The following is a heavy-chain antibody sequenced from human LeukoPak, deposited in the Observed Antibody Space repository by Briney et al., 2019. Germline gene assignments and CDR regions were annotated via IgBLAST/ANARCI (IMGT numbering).Heavy chain of an antibody. J-gene: IGHJ6*03. CDR1: GFTFSNYA. V-gene: IGHV3-23*01. D-gene: IGHD6-19*01. Sequence: GGSLRLSCATSGFTFSNYAMHWVRQAPGKGLEWVSAISGSDGNTNYADSVKGRFTISRDNSKNTLYLQMNSLRAEDTAVYYCARVGCCYYYNMDVWGKGTTVTVSS. CDR2: ISGSDGNT. CDR3: ARVGCCYYYNMDV.